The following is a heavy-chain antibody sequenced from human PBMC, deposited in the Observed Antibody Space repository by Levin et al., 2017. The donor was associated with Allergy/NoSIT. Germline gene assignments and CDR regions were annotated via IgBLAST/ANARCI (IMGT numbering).Heavy chain of an antibody. Sequence: SETLSLTCAVSGGSISSSNWWSWVRQPPGKGLEWIGEIYHSGSTNYNPSLKSRVTISVDKSKNQFSLKLSSVTAADTAVYYCASSILWFGELLWGAFDIWGQGTMVTVSS. D-gene: IGHD3-10*01. V-gene: IGHV4-4*02. J-gene: IGHJ3*02. CDR2: IYHSGST. CDR3: ASSILWFGELLWGAFDI. CDR1: GGSISSSNW.